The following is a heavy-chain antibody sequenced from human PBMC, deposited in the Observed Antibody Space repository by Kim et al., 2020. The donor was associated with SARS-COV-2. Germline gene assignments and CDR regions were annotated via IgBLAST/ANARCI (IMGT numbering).Heavy chain of an antibody. J-gene: IGHJ4*02. CDR2: LSGSGGGT. CDR3: AKHKGSNILTLDC. D-gene: IGHD3-9*01. Sequence: WGSLRLSCAASGFSFSSYAMSWLRQAPGKGLEWVSGLSGSGGGTYYADSVKGRLTISRDNSKNTLYLQMNSLRPDDTAVYYCAKHKGSNILTLDCWGQGTLVTVSS. V-gene: IGHV3-23*01. CDR1: GFSFSSYA.